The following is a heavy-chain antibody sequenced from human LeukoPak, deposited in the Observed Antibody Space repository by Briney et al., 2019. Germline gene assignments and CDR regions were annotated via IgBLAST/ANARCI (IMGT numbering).Heavy chain of an antibody. J-gene: IGHJ6*03. CDR2: ITWNSDSI. V-gene: IGHV3-9*03. CDR3: AKGGGGRLIYYYYMDV. CDR1: GFTFDDYA. D-gene: IGHD3-16*01. Sequence: PGGSLRLSCAASGFTFDDYAMHWVRQAPGKGLEWVSGITWNSDSIDYADSVKGRFTISRDNAKNSLYLQMNSLRAEDMALYYCAKGGGGRLIYYYYMDVWGKGTTATVSS.